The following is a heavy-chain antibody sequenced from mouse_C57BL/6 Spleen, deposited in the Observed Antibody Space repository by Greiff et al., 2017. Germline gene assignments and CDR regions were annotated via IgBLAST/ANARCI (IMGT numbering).Heavy chain of an antibody. D-gene: IGHD3-1*01. V-gene: IGHV5-17*01. CDR3: ARPRDGGVAMDY. Sequence: EVMLVESGGGLVKPGGSLKLSCAASGFTFSDYGMHWVRQAPEKGLEWVAYISSGSSTIYYADTVKGRFTISRDNAKNTLFLQMTSLRSEDTAMYYCARPRDGGVAMDYWGQGTSVTVSS. CDR1: GFTFSDYG. CDR2: ISSGSSTI. J-gene: IGHJ4*01.